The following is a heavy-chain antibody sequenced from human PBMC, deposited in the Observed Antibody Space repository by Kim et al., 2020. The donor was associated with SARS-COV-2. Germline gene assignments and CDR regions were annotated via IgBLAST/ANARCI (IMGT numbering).Heavy chain of an antibody. Sequence: GGSLRLSCAASGFTFSNAWMSWVRQAPGKGLEWVGRIKSKTDGGTTDYAAPVKGRFTISRDDSKNTLYLQMNSLKTEDTAVYYCTTGKYCGGDCYSGVVDYWGQGTLVTVSS. CDR2: IKSKTDGGTT. J-gene: IGHJ4*02. CDR3: TTGKYCGGDCYSGVVDY. D-gene: IGHD2-21*02. V-gene: IGHV3-15*01. CDR1: GFTFSNAW.